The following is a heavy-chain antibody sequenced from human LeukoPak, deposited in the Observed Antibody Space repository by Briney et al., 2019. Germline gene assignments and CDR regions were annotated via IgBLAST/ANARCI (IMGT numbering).Heavy chain of an antibody. CDR3: ARHVLHSSGWYGTFDI. D-gene: IGHD6-19*01. J-gene: IGHJ3*02. CDR1: GGSISSNY. V-gene: IGHV4-59*08. Sequence: PSETLSLTCTVSGGSISSNYWSWIRQPPGKGLEWIGYIYYSGSTNYNPSLKSRVTISVDTSKNQFSLKLSSVTAADRAVYYCARHVLHSSGWYGTFDIWGQGTMVTVSS. CDR2: IYYSGST.